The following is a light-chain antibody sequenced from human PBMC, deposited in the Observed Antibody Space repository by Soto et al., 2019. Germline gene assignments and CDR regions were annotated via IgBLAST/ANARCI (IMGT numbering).Light chain of an antibody. CDR3: QQYNNWPLT. V-gene: IGKV3-15*01. CDR1: QSINSN. Sequence: ERVMTQSPGTLSVSPGERATLSCRASQSINSNLACYQQKPGQAPRLLIYGASTRATGIPARFSGSGSGTEFTLTISSLRSEDFAVYYCQQYNNWPLTFGGGTKVEIK. J-gene: IGKJ4*01. CDR2: GAS.